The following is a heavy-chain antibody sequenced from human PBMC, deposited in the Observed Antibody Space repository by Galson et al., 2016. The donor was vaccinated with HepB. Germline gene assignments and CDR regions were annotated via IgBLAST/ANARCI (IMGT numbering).Heavy chain of an antibody. D-gene: IGHD3-10*02. CDR2: IWYDGSNK. CDR3: ARGPVRGYFDY. V-gene: IGHV3-30*14. CDR1: GFTFSNYL. J-gene: IGHJ4*02. Sequence: SLRLSCAASGFTFSNYLMHWVRQAPGKGLAWVAVIWYDGSNKHYAESVKGRLTISRDNSRNTLYLQMNNLRAEDTAVYYCARGPVRGYFDYWGQGTLVTVSS.